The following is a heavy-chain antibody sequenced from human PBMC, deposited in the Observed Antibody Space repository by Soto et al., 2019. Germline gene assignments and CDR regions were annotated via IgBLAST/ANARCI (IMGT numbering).Heavy chain of an antibody. CDR3: ARASKLYYDFWSGYLPYFDY. CDR1: GGSFSGYY. CDR2: INHSGST. D-gene: IGHD3-3*01. V-gene: IGHV4-34*01. Sequence: PSETLSLTCAVYGGSFSGYYWSWIRQPPGKGLEWIGEINHSGSTNYNPSLKSRVTISVDTSKNQFSLKLSSVTAADTAVYYCARASKLYYDFWSGYLPYFDYWGQGTLVTVSS. J-gene: IGHJ4*02.